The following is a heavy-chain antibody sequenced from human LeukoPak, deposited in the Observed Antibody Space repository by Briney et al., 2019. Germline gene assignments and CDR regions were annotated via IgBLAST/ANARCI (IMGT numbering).Heavy chain of an antibody. Sequence: ASVKVSCKASGYTFTGYYMHWVRQAPGQGLEWMGWINPNSGGTNYAQKFQGRVTMTRDTSISTAYMELSRLRSDDTAVYYCARAFAKRYDFWSGYHSIGMDVRGQGTTVTVSS. V-gene: IGHV1-2*02. J-gene: IGHJ6*02. CDR1: GYTFTGYY. CDR3: ARAFAKRYDFWSGYHSIGMDV. D-gene: IGHD3-3*01. CDR2: INPNSGGT.